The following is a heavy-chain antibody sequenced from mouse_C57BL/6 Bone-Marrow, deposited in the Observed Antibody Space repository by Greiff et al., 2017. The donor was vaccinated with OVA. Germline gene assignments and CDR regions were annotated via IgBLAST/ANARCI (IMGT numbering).Heavy chain of an antibody. V-gene: IGHV1-82*01. D-gene: IGHD1-1*01. CDR3: ARYDYYGRDY. J-gene: IGHJ2*01. Sequence: VQLQQSGPELVKPGASVKISCKASGYAFSSSWMNWVKQRPGKGLEWIGRIYPGDGDTNYNGKFKGKATLTADKSSSTAYMQLSSLTSEDSAVYFCARYDYYGRDYWGKGTTLTVSS. CDR1: GYAFSSSW. CDR2: IYPGDGDT.